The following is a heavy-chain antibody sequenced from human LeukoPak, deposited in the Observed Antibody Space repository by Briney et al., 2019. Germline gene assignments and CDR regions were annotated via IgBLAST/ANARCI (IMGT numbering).Heavy chain of an antibody. V-gene: IGHV4-34*01. CDR3: AERDYGDYEEFDY. CDR2: INHSGST. J-gene: IGHJ4*02. CDR1: GGSFSGYY. Sequence: MPSETLSLTCAVYGGSFSGYYWSWIRQPPGKGLEWIGEINHSGSTNYNPSLKSRVTISVDTSKNQFSLKLSSVTAADTAVYYCAERDYGDYEEFDYRGQGTLVTVSS. D-gene: IGHD4-17*01.